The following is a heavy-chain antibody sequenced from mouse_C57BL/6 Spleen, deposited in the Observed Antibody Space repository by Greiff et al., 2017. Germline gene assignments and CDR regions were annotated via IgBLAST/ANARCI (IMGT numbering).Heavy chain of an antibody. CDR2: IDPSDSYT. CDR3: ARRDYGSSFDY. J-gene: IGHJ2*01. CDR1: GYTFTSYW. V-gene: IGHV1-69*01. Sequence: QVQLKQPGAELVMPGASVKLSCKASGYTFTSYWMPWVKQRPGQGLEWIGEIDPSDSYTNYNQKFKGKSTVTVDKSSSTAYMQLSSLTSEGSAVYYCARRDYGSSFDYWGQGTTLTVSS. D-gene: IGHD1-1*01.